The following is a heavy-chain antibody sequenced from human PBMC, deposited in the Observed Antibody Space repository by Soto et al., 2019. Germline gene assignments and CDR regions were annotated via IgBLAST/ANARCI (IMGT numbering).Heavy chain of an antibody. D-gene: IGHD3-3*01. CDR2: FDPEDGET. V-gene: IGHV1-24*01. CDR1: GYTLTELS. Sequence: ASVKVSCKVSGYTLTELSMHWVRQAPGKGLEWMGGFDPEDGETIYAQKFQGRVTMTEDTSTDTAYMELSSLRSEDTAVYYCATFTSITIFGVVIRDAFDIWGQGTMVTVSS. CDR3: ATFTSITIFGVVIRDAFDI. J-gene: IGHJ3*02.